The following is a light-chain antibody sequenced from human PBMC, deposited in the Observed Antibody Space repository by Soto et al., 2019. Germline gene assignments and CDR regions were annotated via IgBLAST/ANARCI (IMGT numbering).Light chain of an antibody. CDR1: QPISSW. J-gene: IGKJ1*01. V-gene: IGKV1-5*01. CDR2: DAS. Sequence: DIQMTQSPSPLYASVGDRVTITCRASQPISSWLSWYRQKPGKAPDLLIYDASSRATGIPDRFSGSGSWTEFTLTITSLQSEDFAVYYGQQYKNWPPWTFGQGTKVDIK. CDR3: QQYKNWPPWT.